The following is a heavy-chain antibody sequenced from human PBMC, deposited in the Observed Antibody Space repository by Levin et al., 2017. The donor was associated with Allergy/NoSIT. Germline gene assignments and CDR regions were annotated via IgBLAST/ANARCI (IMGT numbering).Heavy chain of an antibody. CDR2: VNCNSGDT. J-gene: IGHJ4*02. CDR1: GYTFTDHY. Sequence: PGESLKISCEAAGYTFTDHYMHWVRQAPGQGLEWMGWVNCNSGDTHYAQKFQDRVTMTRDTSITTAYIEVSSLRFDDTALYFCARNEYGGYVQNFDYWGQGTLVTVSS. D-gene: IGHD4-17*01. V-gene: IGHV1-2*02. CDR3: ARNEYGGYVQNFDY.